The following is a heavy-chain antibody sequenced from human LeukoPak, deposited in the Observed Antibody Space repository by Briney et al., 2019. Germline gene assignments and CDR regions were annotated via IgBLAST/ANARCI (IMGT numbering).Heavy chain of an antibody. V-gene: IGHV1-8*01. J-gene: IGHJ4*02. CDR1: GYTFTSYD. CDR3: AGALWSTGGPIDY. Sequence: ASVKVSCKASGYTFTSYDINWVRQATGQGLEWMGWMNPNSGNTGYAQKFQGRVTMTRNTSISTAYMELSSLRSEDTAVYYCAGALWSTGGPIDYWGQGTLVTVSS. CDR2: MNPNSGNT. D-gene: IGHD3-10*01.